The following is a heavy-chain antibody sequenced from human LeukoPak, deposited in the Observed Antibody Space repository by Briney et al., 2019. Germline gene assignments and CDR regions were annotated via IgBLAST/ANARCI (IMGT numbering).Heavy chain of an antibody. J-gene: IGHJ5*02. D-gene: IGHD2-15*01. CDR1: GGSISSGSYY. V-gene: IGHV4-61*02. Sequence: SQTLSLTCTVSGGSISSGSYYWSWIRQPAGKGLEWIGRIYTSGSTNYNPSLKSRVTISVDTSKNQFSLKLSSVTAADTAVCYCARTQVGCSGGSCYSGWFDPWGQGTLVTVSS. CDR2: IYTSGST. CDR3: ARTQVGCSGGSCYSGWFDP.